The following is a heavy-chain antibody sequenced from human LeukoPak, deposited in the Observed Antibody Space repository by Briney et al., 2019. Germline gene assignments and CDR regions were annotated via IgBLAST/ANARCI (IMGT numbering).Heavy chain of an antibody. CDR2: IDWDDDK. CDR3: ARILAGPDYFDY. Sequence: SGPALVKPTQTLTLTFTFSGFSLPTSKMCVNWIRQPPGKALEWLARIDWDDDKYYSTSLKTRLTISKDTPKNQVVLTMTNIDPVDTATYYCARILAGPDYFDYWGQGTLVTVSS. V-gene: IGHV2-70*11. J-gene: IGHJ4*02. CDR1: GFSLPTSKMC.